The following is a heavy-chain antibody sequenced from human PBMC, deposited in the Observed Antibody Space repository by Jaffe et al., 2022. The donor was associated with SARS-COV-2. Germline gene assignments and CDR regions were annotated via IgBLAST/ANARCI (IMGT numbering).Heavy chain of an antibody. J-gene: IGHJ4*02. D-gene: IGHD4-17*01. CDR3: APTTVVNRVSV. Sequence: EMQLVESGGDLVQPGGSLRLSCAASGFTFSSYWMSWVRQAPGKGLEWVANINQGASEKYYVDSVKGRFTISRDNVKNSLYLQMNSLRAEDTAVYYCAPTTVVNRVSVWGQGTLVTVSS. CDR2: INQGASEK. CDR1: GFTFSSYW. V-gene: IGHV3-7*01.